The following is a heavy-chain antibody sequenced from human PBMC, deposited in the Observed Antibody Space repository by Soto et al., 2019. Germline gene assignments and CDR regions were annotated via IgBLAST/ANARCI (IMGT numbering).Heavy chain of an antibody. J-gene: IGHJ4*02. CDR1: GGSISSYY. CDR3: ARRGRDSGYDSY. V-gene: IGHV4-59*01. D-gene: IGHD5-12*01. Sequence: SETLSLTCTVSGGSISSYYWSWIRQPPGKGLEWIGYIYYSGSTNYNPSLKSRVTISVDTSKNQFSLKLSSVTAADTAVYYCARRGRDSGYDSYWGQGTLVTVSS. CDR2: IYYSGST.